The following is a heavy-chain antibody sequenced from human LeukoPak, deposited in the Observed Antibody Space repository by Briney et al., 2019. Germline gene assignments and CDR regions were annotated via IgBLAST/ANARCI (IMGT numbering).Heavy chain of an antibody. Sequence: SETLSLTCTVSGGSISSYYWSWIRQPPGKGLEWIGYIYYSGSTNYNPSLKSRVTISVDTSKNQFSLQLNSVTPEDTAVYYCARVEEYSSGWYCFDYWGQGTLVTVSS. CDR2: IYYSGST. D-gene: IGHD6-19*01. V-gene: IGHV4-59*12. CDR1: GGSISSYY. J-gene: IGHJ4*02. CDR3: ARVEEYSSGWYCFDY.